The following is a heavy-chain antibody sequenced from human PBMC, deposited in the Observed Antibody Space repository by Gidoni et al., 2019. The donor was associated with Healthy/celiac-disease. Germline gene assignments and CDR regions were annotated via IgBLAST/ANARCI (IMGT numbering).Heavy chain of an antibody. CDR3: ASGYNYGHTDYYYYYMDV. D-gene: IGHD5-18*01. J-gene: IGHJ6*03. Sequence: QVQLVQSGAEVKKPGSSVKVSCKASGGTFTSYAISWVRQAPGQGLEWMGGIIPIVDRANYAQKFQGRVTITADRSTSTSYMELSSLRSDDMAVYYCASGYNYGHTDYYYYYMDVWGKGTTVTVSS. CDR1: GGTFTSYA. CDR2: IIPIVDRA. V-gene: IGHV1-69*06.